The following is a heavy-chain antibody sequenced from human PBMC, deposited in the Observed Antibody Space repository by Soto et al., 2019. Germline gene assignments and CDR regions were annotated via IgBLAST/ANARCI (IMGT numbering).Heavy chain of an antibody. D-gene: IGHD1-26*01. CDR1: GFTFSNYG. V-gene: IGHV3-23*01. Sequence: PGGSLRLSCAASGFTFSNYGMSWVRQAPGKGLEWVSALPEIGTNTYYADSVKGWFTISRDNSKNTLFLQINNLRAGDTAVYYCAKKIGVGATWYFDYWGQGTLVTVSS. CDR3: AKKIGVGATWYFDY. J-gene: IGHJ4*02. CDR2: LPEIGTNT.